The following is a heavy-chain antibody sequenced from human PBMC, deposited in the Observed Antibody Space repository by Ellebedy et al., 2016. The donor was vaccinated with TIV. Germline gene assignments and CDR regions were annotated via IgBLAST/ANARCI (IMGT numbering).Heavy chain of an antibody. Sequence: MPSETLSLTCSVSGGSLSSSSFYWGWIRQPPGKGLEWIGSIYYGGNFFYNPSFKSRVTISVDTSKNQFSLTLRSVTAADTTIYYCARQGNGYSYDFFDYWGQGTLVTVSS. CDR1: GGSLSSSSFY. V-gene: IGHV4-39*01. J-gene: IGHJ4*02. D-gene: IGHD5-18*01. CDR3: ARQGNGYSYDFFDY. CDR2: IYYGGNF.